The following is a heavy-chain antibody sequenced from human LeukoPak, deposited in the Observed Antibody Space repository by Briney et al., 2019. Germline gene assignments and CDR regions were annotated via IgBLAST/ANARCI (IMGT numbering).Heavy chain of an antibody. CDR2: INGNGGYT. V-gene: IGHV3-20*04. CDR1: GFTFDDHG. Sequence: GGSLRLSCAASGFTFDDHGMSWVSQAPGKGLEWVSGINGNGGYTHYAGSVKGRFTTSRDNAKNSLHLQMNSLRVEDTALYYCARGVTVTAHFFYYMDVWGNGTTVTVSS. CDR3: ARGVTVTAHFFYYMDV. J-gene: IGHJ6*03. D-gene: IGHD4-17*01.